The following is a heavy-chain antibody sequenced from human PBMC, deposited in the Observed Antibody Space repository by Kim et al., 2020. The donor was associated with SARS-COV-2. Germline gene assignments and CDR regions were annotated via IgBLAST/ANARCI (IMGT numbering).Heavy chain of an antibody. Sequence: TYYAASVKGRFTITRDNSKNTLYLQMNSLRAEDTAVYYCAAIPPNQLDYWGQGTLVTVSS. J-gene: IGHJ4*02. D-gene: IGHD2-21*01. CDR2: T. V-gene: IGHV3-23*01. CDR3: AAIPPNQLDY.